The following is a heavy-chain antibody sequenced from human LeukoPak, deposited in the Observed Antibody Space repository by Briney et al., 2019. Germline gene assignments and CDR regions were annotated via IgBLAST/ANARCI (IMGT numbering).Heavy chain of an antibody. D-gene: IGHD2-2*01. V-gene: IGHV3-48*03. J-gene: IGHJ4*02. CDR2: ISSSGSTI. CDR3: ARGDLGYCSSTSCYFAY. Sequence: PGGSLRLSCAASGFTFSSYEMNWVRQAPGKGLEWVSYISSSGSTIYYTDSVKGRFTISRDNAKNLLYLQMNSLRAEDTAVYYCARGDLGYCSSTSCYFAYWGQGTLVTVSS. CDR1: GFTFSSYE.